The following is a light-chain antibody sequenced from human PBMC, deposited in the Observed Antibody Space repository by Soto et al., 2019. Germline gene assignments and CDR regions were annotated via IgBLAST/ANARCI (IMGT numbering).Light chain of an antibody. CDR2: DVS. CDR3: SSYTSSSTLVV. V-gene: IGLV2-14*01. J-gene: IGLJ2*01. CDR1: SSDVGGYNY. Sequence: QSALTQPASVSGSPGQSITISCTGTSSDVGGYNYVSWYQQHPGKAPKLMIYDVSNRPSGVSNCFSGSKSGNTASLTISGLQAEDEADYYCSSYTSSSTLVVFGGGTKVTV.